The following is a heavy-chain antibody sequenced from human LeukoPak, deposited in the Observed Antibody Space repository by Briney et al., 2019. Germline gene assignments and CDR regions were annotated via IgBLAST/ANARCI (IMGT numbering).Heavy chain of an antibody. D-gene: IGHD6-13*01. J-gene: IGHJ4*02. CDR1: GGSISSGSYY. Sequence: SETLSLTCTVSGGSISSGSYYWSWIRQPAGKGLEWIGRIYTSGSTNYNPSLKSRVTISVDTSKNQFSLKLSSVTAADTAVYYCASDIAAAGRKARIDYWGQGTLVTVSS. CDR3: ASDIAAAGRKARIDY. CDR2: IYTSGST. V-gene: IGHV4-61*02.